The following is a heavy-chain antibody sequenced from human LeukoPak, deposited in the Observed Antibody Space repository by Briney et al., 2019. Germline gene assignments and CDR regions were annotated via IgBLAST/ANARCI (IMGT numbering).Heavy chain of an antibody. CDR3: AKDSCSGVADY. D-gene: IGHD2-15*01. J-gene: IGHJ4*02. Sequence: QPGGSLRLSCAASGFTFSSYAMSWVRQAPGKGLQWVSTISDSGGSTYYADSVKGRFTVSRDNSKNTLYLQMNSLRAEDTAVYYCAKDSCSGVADYWGQGTLVTVSS. V-gene: IGHV3-23*01. CDR1: GFTFSSYA. CDR2: ISDSGGST.